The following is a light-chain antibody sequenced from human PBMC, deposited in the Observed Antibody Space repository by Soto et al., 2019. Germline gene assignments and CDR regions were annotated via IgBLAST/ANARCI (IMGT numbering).Light chain of an antibody. V-gene: IGKV1-6*01. CDR1: QGIRSA. CDR2: AAS. Sequence: AIQVTQSPSSLSASVGDRVTITCRTSQGIRSALGWYQQKPGKVPKLLIYAASTLQSGVPSRFSGSGSGRDFTLTISSLQTEDFATYYCLLDYAYFWAFGKGTKVDI. J-gene: IGKJ1*01. CDR3: LLDYAYFWA.